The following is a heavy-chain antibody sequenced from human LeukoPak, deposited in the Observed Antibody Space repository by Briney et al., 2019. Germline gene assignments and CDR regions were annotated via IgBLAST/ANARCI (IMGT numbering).Heavy chain of an antibody. CDR2: VSGGGGTT. V-gene: IGHV3-23*01. Sequence: GGSLRLSCAASGFTFSSYAVSWVRQAPGKGLEWVSAVSGGGGTTYYGDSVKGRFTISRDNSKNTLYLQMSSLRAEDTAVYYCAKTIQWPYYFDYWGQGTLVTVSS. D-gene: IGHD6-19*01. CDR1: GFTFSSYA. J-gene: IGHJ4*02. CDR3: AKTIQWPYYFDY.